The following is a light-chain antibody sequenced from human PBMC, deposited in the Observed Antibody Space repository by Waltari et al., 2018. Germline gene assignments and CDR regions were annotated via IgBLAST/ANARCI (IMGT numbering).Light chain of an antibody. J-gene: IGKJ1*01. CDR2: DTS. V-gene: IGKV3-20*01. CDR3: QKYGTLPAT. Sequence: EIVLTQSPGTLSLSPGDRLTVSCRASQSVSKYLAWYQQKPGQAPRLLIYDTSTRATGIPDRFSGSETGTDFSLTITRLEPEDVATYFCQKYGTLPATFGQGTKVEIK. CDR1: QSVSKY.